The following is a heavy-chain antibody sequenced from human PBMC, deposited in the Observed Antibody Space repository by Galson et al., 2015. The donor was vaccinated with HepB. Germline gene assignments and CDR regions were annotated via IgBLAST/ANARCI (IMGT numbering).Heavy chain of an antibody. CDR2: IYYSGST. Sequence: LSLTCTVSGGSISSYYWSWIRQPPGKGLEWIGYIYYSGSTNYNPSLKSRVTISVDTSKNQFSLKLSSVTAADTAVYYCARDLGGAQLEPHYFDYWGQGTLVTVSS. J-gene: IGHJ4*02. V-gene: IGHV4-59*13. CDR3: ARDLGGAQLEPHYFDY. CDR1: GGSISSYY. D-gene: IGHD1-1*01.